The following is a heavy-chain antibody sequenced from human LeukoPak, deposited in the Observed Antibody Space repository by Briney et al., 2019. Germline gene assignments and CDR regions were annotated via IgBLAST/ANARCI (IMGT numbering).Heavy chain of an antibody. J-gene: IGHJ4*02. CDR1: GFTFSSYA. D-gene: IGHD2-21*01. Sequence: PGGSLRLSCAASGFTFSSYAMSWVRQAPGKGLEWVSAISGSGGSTYYAGSVKGRFTISRDNSKNTLYLQMNSLGAEDTAVYYCAKAGVIAIPFDYWGQGTLVTVSS. CDR2: ISGSGGST. CDR3: AKAGVIAIPFDY. V-gene: IGHV3-23*01.